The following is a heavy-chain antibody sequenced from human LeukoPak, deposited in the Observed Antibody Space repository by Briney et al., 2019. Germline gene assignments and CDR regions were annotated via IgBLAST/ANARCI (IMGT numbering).Heavy chain of an antibody. CDR3: ARGRNSSSSRAYFDY. CDR2: ISYDGSNK. J-gene: IGHJ4*02. D-gene: IGHD6-6*01. Sequence: GRSLRLSCAASGFTFSSYAMHWVRQAPGKGLEWVAVISYDGSNKYYADSVKGRFTISRDNSKNTLYLQMNSLRAEDTAVYYCARGRNSSSSRAYFDYWGREPWSPSPQ. V-gene: IGHV3-30*01. CDR1: GFTFSSYA.